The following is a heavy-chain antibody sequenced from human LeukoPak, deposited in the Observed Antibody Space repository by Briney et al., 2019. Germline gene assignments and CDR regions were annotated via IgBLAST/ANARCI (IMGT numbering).Heavy chain of an antibody. J-gene: IGHJ5*02. V-gene: IGHV4-59*08. CDR1: GCSISSYY. CDR3: ARAQRYCSSASCYSDWFDP. Sequence: SETLSLTCTVSGCSISSYYWNWIRQPPGKGLEWIWDIYYSGSTKYNPSVKSLVTISIDTSKNQFSLKLSSVTAADTAVYYCARAQRYCSSASCYSDWFDPWGQGTLVTVSS. CDR2: IYYSGST. D-gene: IGHD2-2*02.